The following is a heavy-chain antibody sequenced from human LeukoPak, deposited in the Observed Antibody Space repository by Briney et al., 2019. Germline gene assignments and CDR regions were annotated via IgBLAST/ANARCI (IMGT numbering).Heavy chain of an antibody. CDR2: ISSSSSYI. CDR1: GFTFSSYS. V-gene: IGHV3-21*01. J-gene: IGHJ4*02. D-gene: IGHD6-13*01. CDR3: ARENGAAGIFDY. Sequence: GGSLRLSCAASGFTFSSYSMNWVRQAPGKGLEWVSSISSSSSYIYYADSVKGRFTISRDNAKNSLYLQMNSLRAEDTAVYYCARENGAAGIFDYWGQGTLVTVSS.